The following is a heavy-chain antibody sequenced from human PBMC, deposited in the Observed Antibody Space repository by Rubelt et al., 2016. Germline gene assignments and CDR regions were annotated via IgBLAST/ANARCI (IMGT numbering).Heavy chain of an antibody. D-gene: IGHD6-13*01. J-gene: IGHJ6*02. CDR2: IIPIFGTA. Sequence: GKKPGSSVKVSCKASGGTFSSYAISWVRQAPGQGLEWMGGIIPIFGTANYAQKFQGRVTITADESTSTAYMELSSLRSEDTAVYYCATIIAAANYYYYGMDVWGQGTTVTVSS. CDR3: ATIIAAANYYYYGMDV. V-gene: IGHV1-69*01. CDR1: GGTFSSYA.